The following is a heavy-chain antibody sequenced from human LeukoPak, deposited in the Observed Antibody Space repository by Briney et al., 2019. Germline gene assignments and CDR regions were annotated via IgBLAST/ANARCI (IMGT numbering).Heavy chain of an antibody. D-gene: IGHD3-10*01. CDR2: IIPIFGTA. V-gene: IGHV1-69*13. Sequence: GASVKVSCKASGGTFSSYAISWVRQAPGQGLEWMGGIIPIFGTANYAQKFQVRVTITADESTRRAYMELSSMRYEDTAVYYCASPRMVRGVIITYAEYFQHWGQGTLVTVSS. CDR3: ASPRMVRGVIITYAEYFQH. J-gene: IGHJ1*01. CDR1: GGTFSSYA.